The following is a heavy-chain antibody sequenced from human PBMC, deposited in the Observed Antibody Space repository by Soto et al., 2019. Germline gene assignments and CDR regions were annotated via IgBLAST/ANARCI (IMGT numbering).Heavy chain of an antibody. CDR2: IRDSGTIT. Sequence: EVQLLDSGGGLVQPGGSLRLSCAASGFTFSNYAMTWVRQAPGKGLEWVSTIRDSGTITYYADSVKGRFTISRDNSKNTLYLQMNSLRAEDTAVYYCARERGNNYGEEYFQHWGQGTLVTVSS. J-gene: IGHJ1*01. CDR1: GFTFSNYA. CDR3: ARERGNNYGEEYFQH. V-gene: IGHV3-23*01. D-gene: IGHD5-18*01.